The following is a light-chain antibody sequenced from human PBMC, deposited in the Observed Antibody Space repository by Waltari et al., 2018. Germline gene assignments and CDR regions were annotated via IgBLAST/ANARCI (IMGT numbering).Light chain of an antibody. Sequence: QSALTQPASVSGSPGQSITISCTGTSSDVGGYNYVPWYQQHPGKVPKLLIFDVSNRPSGVSNRFSGSKSGNTASLTISGLQAEDESDYYCCSFTSRSTWVFGGGTKLTVL. V-gene: IGLV2-14*01. CDR3: CSFTSRSTWV. J-gene: IGLJ3*02. CDR2: DVS. CDR1: SSDVGGYNY.